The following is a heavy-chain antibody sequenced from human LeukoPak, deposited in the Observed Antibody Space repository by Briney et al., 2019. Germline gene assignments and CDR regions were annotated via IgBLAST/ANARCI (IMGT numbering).Heavy chain of an antibody. Sequence: GASVKVSCKASGYTFTGYYMHWVRQAPGQGLEWMGWINPNSGGTNYAQKFQGRVTMTRDTSISTAYMELSRLRSDDTAVYYCAILEYCSSTSCYFRYLIDYWGQGTLVTVSS. D-gene: IGHD2-2*01. V-gene: IGHV1-2*02. CDR1: GYTFTGYY. CDR3: AILEYCSSTSCYFRYLIDY. J-gene: IGHJ4*02. CDR2: INPNSGGT.